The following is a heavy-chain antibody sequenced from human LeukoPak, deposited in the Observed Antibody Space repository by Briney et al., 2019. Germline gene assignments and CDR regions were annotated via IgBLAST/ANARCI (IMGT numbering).Heavy chain of an antibody. CDR1: GFTFSSHA. D-gene: IGHD7-27*01. CDR3: AKDGGLWVSAHWGDS. CDR2: ISGSGGDT. J-gene: IGHJ4*02. Sequence: GGSLRLSCVGSGFTFSSHAMSWVRQAPGKGLEWVSGISGSGGDTYYADSVKGRFTVSRDDSKNTLYLQMNSLRAEDTAVYYCAKDGGLWVSAHWGDSWGRGTLVTVSS. V-gene: IGHV3-23*01.